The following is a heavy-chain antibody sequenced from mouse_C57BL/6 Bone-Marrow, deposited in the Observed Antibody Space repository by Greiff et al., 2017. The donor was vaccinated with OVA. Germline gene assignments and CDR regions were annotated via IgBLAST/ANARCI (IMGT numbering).Heavy chain of an antibody. CDR1: GFTFSDYY. V-gene: IGHV5-16*01. CDR2: INYDGSST. Sequence: EVMLVESEGGLVQPGSSMKLSCTASGFTFSDYYMAWVRQVPEKGLEWVANINYDGSSTYYLDSLKSRFIISRDNAKNILYLQMSSLKSEDTATYYGAREGYYYGSSNPLDYWGQGTTLTVSS. D-gene: IGHD1-1*01. J-gene: IGHJ2*01. CDR3: AREGYYYGSSNPLDY.